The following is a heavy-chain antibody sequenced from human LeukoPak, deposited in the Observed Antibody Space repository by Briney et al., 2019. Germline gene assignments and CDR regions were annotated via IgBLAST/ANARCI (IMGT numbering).Heavy chain of an antibody. J-gene: IGHJ6*02. CDR1: GGTFSSYA. CDR2: IIPILGIA. Sequence: SVKVSCKASGGTFSSYAISWVRQAPGQGLEWMGRIIPILGIANYAQKFQGRVTITADKSTSTAYTELSSLRSEDTAVYYCARDLELRGIYGMDVWGQGTTVTVSS. CDR3: ARDLELRGIYGMDV. D-gene: IGHD1-7*01. V-gene: IGHV1-69*04.